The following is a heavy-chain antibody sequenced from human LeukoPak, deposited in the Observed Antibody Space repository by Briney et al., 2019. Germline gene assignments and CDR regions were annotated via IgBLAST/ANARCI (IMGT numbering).Heavy chain of an antibody. V-gene: IGHV1-2*02. CDR3: ARGGYSSGPGIVTY. J-gene: IGHJ4*02. CDR1: GYTFTGYY. D-gene: IGHD5-18*01. Sequence: ASVRVSCKASGYTFTGYYIHWVRQAPGQGLEWMGWINPNGGGTNYAQKFQGRVTMTRYTSITTAYMELSRLRSDDTAVYYCARGGYSSGPGIVTYWGQGTLVTASS. CDR2: INPNGGGT.